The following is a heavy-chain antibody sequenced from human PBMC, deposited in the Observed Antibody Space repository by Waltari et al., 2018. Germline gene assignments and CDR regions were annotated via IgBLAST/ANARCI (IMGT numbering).Heavy chain of an antibody. CDR3: AKRASGKYFDY. CDR2: ISSSGGTT. Sequence: EVQLVESGGGLVQPGGSLRLSCAASGFTLSNYAMSWVRQTPGKGLEWVSAISSSGGTTYYADSVKGRFTISRDNSVNTLYLQMNSLRGEDTAVYYCAKRASGKYFDYWGQGALVTVSS. V-gene: IGHV3-23*04. J-gene: IGHJ4*02. CDR1: GFTLSNYA.